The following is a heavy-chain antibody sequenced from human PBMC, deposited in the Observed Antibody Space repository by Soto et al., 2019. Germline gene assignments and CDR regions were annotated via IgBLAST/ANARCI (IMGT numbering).Heavy chain of an antibody. D-gene: IGHD2-2*01. J-gene: IGHJ3*02. Sequence: GESLKISCAASGFTFSSYAMHWVRQAPGKGLEWVAVISYDGSNKYYADSVKGRFTISRDNSKNTLYLQMNSLRAEDTAVYYCARVTSHCSSTSCPIIAAAGIGAFDIWGQGTMVTVSS. CDR2: ISYDGSNK. CDR1: GFTFSSYA. CDR3: ARVTSHCSSTSCPIIAAAGIGAFDI. V-gene: IGHV3-30-3*01.